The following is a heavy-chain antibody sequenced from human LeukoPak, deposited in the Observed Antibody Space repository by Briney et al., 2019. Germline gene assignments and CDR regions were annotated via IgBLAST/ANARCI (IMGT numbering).Heavy chain of an antibody. J-gene: IGHJ4*02. CDR2: INHSGST. CDR1: GDSFSGYY. D-gene: IGHD2-2*01. V-gene: IGHV4-34*01. CDR3: ARVSSANVVVPAARFDY. Sequence: SETLSLTCAVYGDSFSGYYWSWIRQPPGKGLEWIGEINHSGSTNYNPSLKSRVTISVDTSKNQFSLKLSSVTAADTAVYYCARVSSANVVVPAARFDYWGQGTLVTVSS.